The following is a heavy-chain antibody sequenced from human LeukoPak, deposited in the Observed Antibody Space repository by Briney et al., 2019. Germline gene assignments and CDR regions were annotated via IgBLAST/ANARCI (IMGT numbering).Heavy chain of an antibody. CDR1: GFTFSSYA. CDR3: AKDSYKRSYPFDY. CDR2: ISGSGGST. Sequence: GGSLRLSCAASGFTFSSYAMSWVRQAPGRGLEWVSAISGSGGSTYYADSVKGRFTISRDNSKNTLYLQMNSLRAEDTAVYYCAKDSYKRSYPFDYWGQGTLVTVSS. V-gene: IGHV3-23*01. J-gene: IGHJ4*02. D-gene: IGHD1-26*01.